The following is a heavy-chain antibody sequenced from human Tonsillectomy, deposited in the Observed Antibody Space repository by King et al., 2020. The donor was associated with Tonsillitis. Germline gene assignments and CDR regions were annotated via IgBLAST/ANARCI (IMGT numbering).Heavy chain of an antibody. CDR1: GFVFGDYY. V-gene: IGHV3-11*01. CDR2: ISASGSSV. CDR3: ARRRYYYDSDFDY. D-gene: IGHD3-22*01. Sequence: VQLVESGGGLVKPGGSLRLSCAASGFVFGDYYMNWIRQAPGEGLEWVSYISASGSSVYYADSVRGRFTISRDNATKSLYLQMNSLRAEDTAVYYCARRRYYYDSDFDYWGQGTLVTVSS. J-gene: IGHJ4*02.